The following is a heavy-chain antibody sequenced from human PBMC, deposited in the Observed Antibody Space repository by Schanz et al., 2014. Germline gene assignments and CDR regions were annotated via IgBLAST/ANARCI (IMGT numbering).Heavy chain of an antibody. V-gene: IGHV3-48*01. Sequence: EVQLVESGGGLAQPGGSLRLSCAASGFTFSTSTMHWVRQAPGKGLEWVSYISSSSSTRYYADSVKGRFTISRDNSKSTLYVEMNSLRVEDTAVYYCAKTLFPGGTQTFGNWGRGTLVTVSS. CDR1: GFTFSTST. J-gene: IGHJ4*02. D-gene: IGHD2-8*02. CDR3: AKTLFPGGTQTFGN. CDR2: ISSSSSTR.